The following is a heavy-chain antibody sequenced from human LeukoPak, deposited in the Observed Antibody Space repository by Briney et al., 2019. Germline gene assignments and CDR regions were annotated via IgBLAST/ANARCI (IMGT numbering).Heavy chain of an antibody. D-gene: IGHD4-17*01. CDR2: INHSGST. J-gene: IGHJ4*02. CDR1: GGSISSGGYS. CDR3: ARGQSMTTVTTPPAPGFDY. V-gene: IGHV4-30-2*01. Sequence: PSETLSLTCAVSGGSISSGGYSWSWIRQPPGKGLEWIGEINHSGSTNYNPSLKSRVTISVDTSKNQFSLKLSSVTAADTAVYYCARGQSMTTVTTPPAPGFDYWGQGTLVTVSS.